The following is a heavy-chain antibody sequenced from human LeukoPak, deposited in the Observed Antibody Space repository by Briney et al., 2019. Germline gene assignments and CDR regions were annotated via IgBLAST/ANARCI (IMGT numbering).Heavy chain of an antibody. CDR3: ARGRYYDFWSGYYTEAYYFDY. D-gene: IGHD3-3*01. J-gene: IGHJ4*02. CDR2: IYHSGST. Sequence: SETLSLTCTVSGGSISTYYWSWIRQPPGKGLEWIGSIYHSGSTYYKPSLKSRVTISVDTSKNQFSLKLSSVTAADTAVYYCARGRYYDFWSGYYTEAYYFDYWGQGTLVTVSS. CDR1: GGSISTYY. V-gene: IGHV4-59*08.